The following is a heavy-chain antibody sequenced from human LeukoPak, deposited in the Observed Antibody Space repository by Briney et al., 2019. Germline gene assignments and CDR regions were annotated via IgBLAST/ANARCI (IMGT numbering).Heavy chain of an antibody. D-gene: IGHD6-13*01. CDR2: IYYSGST. V-gene: IGHV4-39*07. CDR3: ASGGIAAAGQNYYYYYMDV. J-gene: IGHJ6*03. Sequence: SETLSLTCTVSGGSISSSSYYWGWIRQPPGKGLEWIGSIYYSGSTYYNPSLKSRVTISVDKSKNQFSLKLSSVTAADTAVYYCASGGIAAAGQNYYYYYMDVWGKGTTVTVSS. CDR1: GGSISSSSYY.